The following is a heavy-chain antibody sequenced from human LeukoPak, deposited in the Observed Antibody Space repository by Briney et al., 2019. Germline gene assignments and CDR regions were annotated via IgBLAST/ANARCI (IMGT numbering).Heavy chain of an antibody. CDR1: GFTFSSYA. Sequence: GGSLRLSCAASGFTFSSYAMHWVRQAPGKGLEWVAVISYDGSNRYYADSVKGRFTISRDNSKNTLYLQMNSLRAEDTAVYYCARDYLRDGYNFDYWGQGTLVTVSS. CDR3: ARDYLRDGYNFDY. D-gene: IGHD5-24*01. J-gene: IGHJ4*02. CDR2: ISYDGSNR. V-gene: IGHV3-30-3*01.